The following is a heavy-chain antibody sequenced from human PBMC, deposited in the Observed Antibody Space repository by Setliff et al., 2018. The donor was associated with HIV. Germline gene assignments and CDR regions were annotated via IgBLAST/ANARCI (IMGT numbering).Heavy chain of an antibody. V-gene: IGHV4-39*01. CDR1: GGSISSSTYY. D-gene: IGHD3-10*01. Sequence: NPSETLSLTCTVSGGSISSSTYYWGWIRQPPGKGLEWIGNIHFSGSTYYNPSLKSRVTIPVDTSKNQFSLELSSVTAADTAVYYCARLRYGSGIPLDVWGTGISVTVSS. J-gene: IGHJ6*04. CDR3: ARLRYGSGIPLDV. CDR2: IHFSGST.